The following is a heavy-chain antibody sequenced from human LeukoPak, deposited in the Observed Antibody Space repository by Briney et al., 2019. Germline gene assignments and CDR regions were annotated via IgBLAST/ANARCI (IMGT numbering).Heavy chain of an antibody. CDR2: INPSGGST. J-gene: IGHJ4*02. V-gene: IGHV1-46*01. D-gene: IGHD5-24*01. Sequence: ASVKVSCKASGYSFGSYYMIWVRQAPGQGLEWMGIINPSGGSTYYAQKFQGRVTMTRDMSTSTVYMELSSLRSEDTALYYCARGRWIYWGQGTLVTVSS. CDR1: GYSFGSYY. CDR3: ARGRWIY.